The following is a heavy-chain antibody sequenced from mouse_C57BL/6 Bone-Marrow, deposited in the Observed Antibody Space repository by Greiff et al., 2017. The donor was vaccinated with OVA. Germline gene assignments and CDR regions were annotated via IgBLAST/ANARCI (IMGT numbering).Heavy chain of an antibody. V-gene: IGHV1-81*01. J-gene: IGHJ3*01. Sequence: VQLVESGAELARPGASVKLSCKASGYTFTSYGISWVKQRTGQGLEWIGEIYPRSGNTYYNEKFKGKATLTADKYSSPAYMELRSLTSEDSAVYFGARPGGYDGYYHAWCAYWGQGTLVTVSA. CDR2: IYPRSGNT. D-gene: IGHD2-3*01. CDR1: GYTFTSYG. CDR3: ARPGGYDGYYHAWCAY.